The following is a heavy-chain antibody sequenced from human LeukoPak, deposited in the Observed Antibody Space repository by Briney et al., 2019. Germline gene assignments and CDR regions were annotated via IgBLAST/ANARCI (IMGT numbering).Heavy chain of an antibody. D-gene: IGHD3-22*01. Sequence: SETLSLTCTVSGGSISSYYWSWIRQPPGKGLEWIGYIYYSGSTNYNPSLKSRVTISVDTSKNRFSLKLSSVTAADTAVYYCARGVVVTSNWFDPWGQGTLVTVSS. CDR3: ARGVVVTSNWFDP. J-gene: IGHJ5*02. CDR2: IYYSGST. CDR1: GGSISSYY. V-gene: IGHV4-59*01.